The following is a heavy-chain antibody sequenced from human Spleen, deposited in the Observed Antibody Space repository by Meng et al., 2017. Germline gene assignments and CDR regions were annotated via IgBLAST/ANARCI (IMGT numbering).Heavy chain of an antibody. CDR3: ARGPTTMAHDFDY. V-gene: IGHV4-61*03. J-gene: IGHJ4*02. Sequence: VELQESGPGLVRPSETLSLTCTVSGGSVSSGNYYWSWVRQPPGKGLEWIGFIYHTGSTDCNPSLKRRVTISVDTSNNHFSLKLSSVTAADSAVYYCARGPTTMAHDFDYWGQGTLVTVSS. D-gene: IGHD4-11*01. CDR1: GGSVSSGNYY. CDR2: IYHTGST.